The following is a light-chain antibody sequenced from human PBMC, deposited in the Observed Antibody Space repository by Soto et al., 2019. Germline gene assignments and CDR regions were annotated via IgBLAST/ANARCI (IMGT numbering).Light chain of an antibody. CDR1: QSVNTY. CDR3: QQRSHWPRT. CDR2: DAS. V-gene: IGKV3-11*01. J-gene: IGKJ2*01. Sequence: EIVLTQSPATLSLSPGERATLSCRASQSVNTYLAWYQHKPGQAPRLLIYDASKRAAGIPARLSGSGSGTDFTLTISRLEPEDFAVYYCQQRSHWPRTFGQGTKLEIK.